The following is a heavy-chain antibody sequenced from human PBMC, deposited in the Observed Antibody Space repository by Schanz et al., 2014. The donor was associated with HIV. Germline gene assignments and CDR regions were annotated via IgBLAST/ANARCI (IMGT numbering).Heavy chain of an antibody. V-gene: IGHV3-30*18. J-gene: IGHJ4*02. CDR1: GFIFSTHG. CDR2: ISYDGSNE. Sequence: QVQLVDTGGGVVQPGRSLRLSCAASGFIFSTHGMHWVRQAPGKGLEWVAVISYDGSNEYYGDSVKGRFTISRDNSKNTLYLQMNSLRREDTAVYYCAKVGRIYSTTWIDYWGQGTLVTVSS. D-gene: IGHD2-2*01. CDR3: AKVGRIYSTTWIDY.